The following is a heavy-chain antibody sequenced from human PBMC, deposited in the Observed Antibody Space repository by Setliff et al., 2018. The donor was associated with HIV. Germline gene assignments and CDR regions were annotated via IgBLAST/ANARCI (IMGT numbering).Heavy chain of an antibody. CDR1: GFTFSAHG. Sequence: GGSLRLSCAASGFTFSAHGMHWVRQAPGKGLEWVAFINYDESYEYYADSVKGRVTISRDNSKNTVDLQMNSLRAEDTVVYYCAKDGDYSNWDYDAFDIWGQGTMVTVSS. V-gene: IGHV3-30*02. CDR3: AKDGDYSNWDYDAFDI. J-gene: IGHJ3*02. CDR2: INYDESYE. D-gene: IGHD1-7*01.